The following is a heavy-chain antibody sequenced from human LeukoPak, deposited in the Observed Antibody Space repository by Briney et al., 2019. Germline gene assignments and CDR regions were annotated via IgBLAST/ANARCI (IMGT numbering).Heavy chain of an antibody. Sequence: EGSLRLSCAASGFTFSDYSMNWVRQAPGKGLEWVSSMNSDGSHIYHADSLEGRFTISRDNARNSVYLQMNGLRDEDTAVYYCTRGSFGVFDYWGQGILVTVSS. V-gene: IGHV3-48*02. CDR2: MNSDGSHI. CDR1: GFTFSDYS. CDR3: TRGSFGVFDY. D-gene: IGHD3-10*01. J-gene: IGHJ4*02.